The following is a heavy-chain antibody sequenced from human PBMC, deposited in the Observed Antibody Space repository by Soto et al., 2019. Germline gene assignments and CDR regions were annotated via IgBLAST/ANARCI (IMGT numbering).Heavy chain of an antibody. CDR1: GGSISSSSYY. CDR3: ARDVKGRNWFDP. V-gene: IGHV4-39*01. D-gene: IGHD1-26*01. Sequence: SETLSLTCTVSGGSISSSSYYWGWIRQPPGKGLEWIGSIYYSGSTYYNPSLKSRVTISVDTSKNQFSLKLSSVTAADTAVYYCARDVKGRNWFDPWGQGTLVTVSS. CDR2: IYYSGST. J-gene: IGHJ5*02.